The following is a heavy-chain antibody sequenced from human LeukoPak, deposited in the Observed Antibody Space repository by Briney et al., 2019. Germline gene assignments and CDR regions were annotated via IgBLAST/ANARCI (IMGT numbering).Heavy chain of an antibody. CDR2: ISGSGGST. D-gene: IGHD6-13*01. CDR1: GFTFNSYA. V-gene: IGHV3-23*01. CDR3: TKDPSAPGTAEYFQH. J-gene: IGHJ1*01. Sequence: GGSLRLSCAASGFTFNSYAMDWVRQAPGKGLEWVSAISGSGGSTYYADSVKGRFTISRDNSKNTLYLQVNSLRAEDSAVFYCTKDPSAPGTAEYFQHWGQGTLVTVSS.